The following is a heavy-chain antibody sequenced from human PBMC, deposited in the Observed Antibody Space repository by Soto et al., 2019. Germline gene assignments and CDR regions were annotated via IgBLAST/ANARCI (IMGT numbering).Heavy chain of an antibody. D-gene: IGHD3-16*01. CDR1: GFTFSMFG. CDR3: ARDPPSTLGSFDI. CDR2: VYYNGHNK. Sequence: QVHLVESGGGVVQPGRSLRLSCAASGFTFSMFGMHWVRQAPGKGLEWVATVYYNGHNKYYSDSVRGRFTISRDNSKNMLYLQKNSLGAEDTAFYYCARDPPSTLGSFDIWGRGTKVTVSS. V-gene: IGHV3-33*01. J-gene: IGHJ3*02.